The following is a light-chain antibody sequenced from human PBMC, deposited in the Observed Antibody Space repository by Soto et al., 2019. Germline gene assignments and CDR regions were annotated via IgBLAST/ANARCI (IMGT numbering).Light chain of an antibody. J-gene: IGLJ2*01. CDR3: SSYTSSSTYVV. V-gene: IGLV2-14*01. CDR2: DVS. Sequence: QSALTQPASVSGSPGQSITISCTGTSRDDGGYNYVSWYQQHPGKAPKLMIYDVSNRPSGVSNRFSGSKSGNTASLIISGLQAEDEADYYCSSYTSSSTYVVFGGGTKLTV. CDR1: SRDDGGYNY.